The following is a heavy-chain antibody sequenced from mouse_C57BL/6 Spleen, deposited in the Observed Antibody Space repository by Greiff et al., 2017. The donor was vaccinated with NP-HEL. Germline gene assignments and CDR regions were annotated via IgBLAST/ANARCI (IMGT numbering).Heavy chain of an antibody. CDR2: IWSGGST. Sequence: VKLMESGPGLVQPSQSLSITCTVSGFSLTSYGVHWVRQSPGKGLEWLGVIWSGGSTDYNAAFISRLSISKDNSKSQVFFKMNSLQADDTAIYYCARRSTHDYVSWGYAMDYWGQGTSVTVSS. D-gene: IGHD2-4*01. CDR1: GFSLTSYG. CDR3: ARRSTHDYVSWGYAMDY. V-gene: IGHV2-2*01. J-gene: IGHJ4*01.